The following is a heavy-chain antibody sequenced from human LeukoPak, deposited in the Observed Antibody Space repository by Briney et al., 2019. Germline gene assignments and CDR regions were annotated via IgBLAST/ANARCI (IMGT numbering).Heavy chain of an antibody. CDR2: IYNSATT. J-gene: IGHJ3*01. Sequence: SETLSLTCTVSGDSIRSHYCAWIRQPPGKALDWIGHIYNSATTDYNPSFKSRVTISLDTSKKQFSLKMTSVTALDSAVYYCARGGEGYNDDAFEVWGLGTAVTVSS. D-gene: IGHD5-24*01. CDR3: ARGGEGYNDDAFEV. CDR1: GDSIRSHY. V-gene: IGHV4-59*11.